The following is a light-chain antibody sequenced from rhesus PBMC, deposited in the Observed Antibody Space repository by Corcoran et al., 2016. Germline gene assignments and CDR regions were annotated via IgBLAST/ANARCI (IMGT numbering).Light chain of an antibody. Sequence: QTALTQSPSVSGSPGQSVTISCTGTSSDIGAYDRVSWYQLHPGKAPKLIIYEVTQRPSGVADRFSGSKSTNTASLTISGLPAEDAADYFCCSYEGSFTFYVLGGGTRLTVL. CDR2: EVT. CDR1: SSDIGAYDR. V-gene: IGLV2-13*02. CDR3: CSYEGSFTFYV. J-gene: IGLJ1*01.